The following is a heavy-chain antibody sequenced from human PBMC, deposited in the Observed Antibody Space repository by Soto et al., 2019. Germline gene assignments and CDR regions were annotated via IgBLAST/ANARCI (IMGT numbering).Heavy chain of an antibody. CDR1: GGSFSGYY. Sequence: PSETLSLTCAVYGGSFSGYYWSWIRQPPGKGLEWIGEINHSGSTNYNPSLKSRVTISVDTSKNQFSLKLSSVTAADTAVYYCARKNVVVYFDYWGQGTLVTVSS. V-gene: IGHV4-34*01. CDR2: INHSGST. J-gene: IGHJ4*02. CDR3: ARKNVVVYFDY. D-gene: IGHD2-15*01.